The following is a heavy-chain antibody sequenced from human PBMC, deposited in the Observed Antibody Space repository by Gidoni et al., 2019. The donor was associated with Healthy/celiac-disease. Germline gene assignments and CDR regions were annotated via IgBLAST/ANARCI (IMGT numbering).Heavy chain of an antibody. V-gene: IGHV1-8*01. CDR2: MNPNSGNT. CDR3: ARVRLPMRLRDGMDV. D-gene: IGHD4-17*01. Sequence: QLQLVQSGAEVKKPGASVKVSCKAHGYTFTSYEINWVRQATGQGLEWMGWMNPNSGNTGYAQKFQGRVTITRNTSISTADMGLSSLRSEDTAVYYCARVRLPMRLRDGMDVWGQGTTVTVSS. J-gene: IGHJ6*02. CDR1: GYTFTSYE.